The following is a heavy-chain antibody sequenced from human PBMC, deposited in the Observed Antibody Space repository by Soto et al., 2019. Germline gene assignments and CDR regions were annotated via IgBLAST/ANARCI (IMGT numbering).Heavy chain of an antibody. D-gene: IGHD2-8*01. CDR2: INPGGSIT. V-gene: IGHV3-74*01. J-gene: IGHJ4*02. Sequence: EEQLVESGGGLVQPGGSLRLSCAASGFTFSSYWMHWVRQAPGKGLVWVSRINPGGSITAYSDSVKGRFTISRDNAENTLYLQMNTLRGDDTAVYYCARVPTGKYGVWNYWGPGTLVTVSS. CDR1: GFTFSSYW. CDR3: ARVPTGKYGVWNY.